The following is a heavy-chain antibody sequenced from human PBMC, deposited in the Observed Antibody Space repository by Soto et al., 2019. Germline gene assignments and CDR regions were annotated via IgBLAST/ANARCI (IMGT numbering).Heavy chain of an antibody. CDR3: ARELRGYYDILTGYYDRGYYYYGMDV. Sequence: ASVKVSCKASGYTFTSYYMHWVRQAPGQGLEWMGWINPNSGGTNYAQKFQGWVTMTRDTSISTAYMELSRLRSDDTAVYYCARELRGYYDILTGYYDRGYYYYGMDVWGQGTTVTVSS. J-gene: IGHJ6*02. V-gene: IGHV1-2*04. D-gene: IGHD3-9*01. CDR2: INPNSGGT. CDR1: GYTFTSYY.